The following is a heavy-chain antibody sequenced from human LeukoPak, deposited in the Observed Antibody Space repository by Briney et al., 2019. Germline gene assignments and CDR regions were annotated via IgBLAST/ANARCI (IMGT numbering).Heavy chain of an antibody. Sequence: GTSVNVSCTTYRYTFTGYDLPWVGQAPGPGLEYMGWINPNSGGTNYAQKFQGRVTMTRDTSISTGYMELSRLTSDQTAIYYCANLPLNSGVDYWGQGTLVTVSS. J-gene: IGHJ4*02. V-gene: IGHV1-2*02. CDR3: ANLPLNSGVDY. D-gene: IGHD1-26*01. CDR2: INPNSGGT. CDR1: RYTFTGYD.